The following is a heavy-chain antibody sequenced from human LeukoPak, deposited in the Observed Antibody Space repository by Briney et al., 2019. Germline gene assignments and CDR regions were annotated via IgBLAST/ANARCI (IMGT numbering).Heavy chain of an antibody. CDR3: ARAEYGYCSSTSWIGGCYYYMDV. V-gene: IGHV1-69*05. D-gene: IGHD2-2*01. J-gene: IGHJ6*03. CDR2: IIPIFGTA. Sequence: GASVKVSCKASGGTFSSYAISWVRQAPGQGLEWMGGIIPIFGTANYAQKFQGRVTITTDESTSTAYMELSSLRSEDTAVYYCARAEYGYCSSTSWIGGCYYYMDVWGKGTTVTVSS. CDR1: GGTFSSYA.